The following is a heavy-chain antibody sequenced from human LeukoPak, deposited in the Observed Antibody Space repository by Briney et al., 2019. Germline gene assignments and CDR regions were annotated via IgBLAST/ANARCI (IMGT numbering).Heavy chain of an antibody. J-gene: IGHJ6*02. V-gene: IGHV3-21*01. CDR2: ISSSSSYI. CDR3: AREYSDSSAYYGMDV. D-gene: IGHD6-6*01. CDR1: GFTFSRYS. Sequence: GGSLRLSCAASGFTFSRYSMTWVRQAPGEGLEWVSSISSSSSYIYYADSLRGRFTISRDNAKNSLYLQMNSLRAEDTAVYYCAREYSDSSAYYGMDVWGQGTTVTVSS.